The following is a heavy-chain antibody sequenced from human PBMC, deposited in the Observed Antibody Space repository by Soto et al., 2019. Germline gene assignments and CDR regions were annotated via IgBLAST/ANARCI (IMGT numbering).Heavy chain of an antibody. CDR2: IYYSGST. V-gene: IGHV4-39*01. J-gene: IGHJ6*02. CDR1: GGSIGSSSYY. CDR3: ARIDGYNHYCMDV. Sequence: PSETLSLTCTVSGGSIGSSSYYWGWIRQPPGKGLEWIGSIYYSGSTYYNPSLKSRVTISVDTSKNQFSLKLSSVTAADTAVYYCARIDGYNHYCMDVWGQGTTVTVS.